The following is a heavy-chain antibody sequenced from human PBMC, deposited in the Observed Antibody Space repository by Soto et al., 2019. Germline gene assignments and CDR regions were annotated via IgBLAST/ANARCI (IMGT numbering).Heavy chain of an antibody. CDR1: GYTFTSYG. Sequence: QVQLVQSGAEVKKPGASVKVSCKASGYTFTSYGISWVRQAPGQGLEWMGWISAYNGNTNYAQKLQGRVTMTTDTSTSTAYMELRSLRSDDTAVYYCARLPLRRLRLPDYYYYYMDVWGKGTTVTVSS. V-gene: IGHV1-18*01. D-gene: IGHD4-17*01. J-gene: IGHJ6*03. CDR2: ISAYNGNT. CDR3: ARLPLRRLRLPDYYYYYMDV.